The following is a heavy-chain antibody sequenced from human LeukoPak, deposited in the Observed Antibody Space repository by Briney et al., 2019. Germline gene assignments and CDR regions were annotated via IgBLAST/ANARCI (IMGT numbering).Heavy chain of an antibody. CDR2: INHSGST. D-gene: IGHD3-16*01. CDR3: ARDVGGVWDLSTLRLFYRNWFDP. J-gene: IGHJ5*02. CDR1: GGSFSGYY. Sequence: SETLSLTCAVYGGSFSGYYWSWIRQPPGKGLEWIGEINHSGSTNYNPSLKSRVTISVDTSKNQFSLKLSSVTAADTAVYYCARDVGGVWDLSTLRLFYRNWFDPWGQGTLVTVSS. V-gene: IGHV4-34*01.